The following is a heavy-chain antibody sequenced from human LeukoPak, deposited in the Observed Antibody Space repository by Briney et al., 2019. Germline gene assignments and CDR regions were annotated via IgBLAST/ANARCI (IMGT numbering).Heavy chain of an antibody. J-gene: IGHJ4*02. D-gene: IGHD1-26*01. CDR1: GFTFSNAC. CDR2: IRSKTDGGTT. CDR3: TTNGNYLTLGSY. Sequence: PGGSLRLSCATSGFTFSNACMSWVRQAPGKGLEWVGRIRSKTDGGTTDYAAPVKGRFTISGDDSKNTLYLQMNSLTTEDTAVYYCTTNGNYLTLGSYWGQGTLVTVSS. V-gene: IGHV3-15*01.